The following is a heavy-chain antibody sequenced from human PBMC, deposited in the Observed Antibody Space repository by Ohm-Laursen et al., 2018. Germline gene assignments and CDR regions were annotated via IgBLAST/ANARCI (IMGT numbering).Heavy chain of an antibody. CDR3: ASVGGYSYGRYSSSWYGFDP. CDR2: INPSGGST. CDR1: GYTFTSYY. Sequence: ASVKVSCKASGYTFTSYYMHWVRQAPGQGLEWMGIINPSGGSTSYAQKFQGRVTMTRDTSTSTVYMELSSLRSEDTAVYYCASVGGYSYGRYSSSWYGFDPRGQGTLVTVSS. D-gene: IGHD6-13*01. V-gene: IGHV1-46*01. J-gene: IGHJ5*02.